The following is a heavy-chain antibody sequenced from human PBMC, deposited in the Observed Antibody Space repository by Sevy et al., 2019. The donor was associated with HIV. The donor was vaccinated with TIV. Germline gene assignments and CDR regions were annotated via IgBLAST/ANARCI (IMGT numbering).Heavy chain of an antibody. J-gene: IGHJ4*02. V-gene: IGHV3-23*01. D-gene: IGHD3-22*01. CDR1: GFTFSSYA. CDR3: AKDPTYYYDSSGYWVHY. Sequence: GGSLRLSCAASGFTFSSYAMSWVRQAPGKGLEWVSAISGSGGSTYYADSVKGRFTISRDNSKNTLYLQMNSLRAEDTAVYYGAKDPTYYYDSSGYWVHYWGQGTLVTVSS. CDR2: ISGSGGST.